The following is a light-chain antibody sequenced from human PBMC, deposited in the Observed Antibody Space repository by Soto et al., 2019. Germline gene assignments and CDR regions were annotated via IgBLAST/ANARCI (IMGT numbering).Light chain of an antibody. CDR2: DAS. Sequence: AIRMTQSPSSLSASTGDRVPITCRASQGISSYLAWYQQKPGKAPKLLTYDASTLQSGVASRFSGSGSGTEFTLIISGLQPDDSATYYCQQYTNTNNPWMFGQGTKVDI. CDR1: QGISSY. J-gene: IGKJ1*01. CDR3: QQYTNTNNPWM. V-gene: IGKV1-8*01.